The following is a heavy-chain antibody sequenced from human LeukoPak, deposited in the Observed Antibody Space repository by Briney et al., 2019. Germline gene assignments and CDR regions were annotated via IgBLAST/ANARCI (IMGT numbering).Heavy chain of an antibody. Sequence: SETLSLTCTVSGGSISSGDYYWSWIRQPPGQGLEWFGYIYYSWSTYYNPSLKSRVTISVDTSKNQFSLKLSSVTAADTAVYYCARRITMVRGVITDAFDIWGQGTMVTVSS. D-gene: IGHD3-10*01. CDR2: IYYSWST. J-gene: IGHJ3*02. CDR1: GGSISSGDYY. CDR3: ARRITMVRGVITDAFDI. V-gene: IGHV4-30-4*01.